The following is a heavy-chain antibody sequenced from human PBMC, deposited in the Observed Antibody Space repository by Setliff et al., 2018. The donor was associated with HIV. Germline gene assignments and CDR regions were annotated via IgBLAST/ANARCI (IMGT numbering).Heavy chain of an antibody. J-gene: IGHJ3*02. CDR1: GGSISSSGYY. V-gene: IGHV4-39*07. D-gene: IGHD1-1*01. Sequence: PSETLSLTCTVSGGSISSSGYYWGWIRQPPGKGLEWIGNIYYSGSTYYNPSLKSRVTISEDTSKNQFSLKVSSVTAADTAVYYCARTKYDPSDAFDIWGPGTMVTVSS. CDR2: IYYSGST. CDR3: ARTKYDPSDAFDI.